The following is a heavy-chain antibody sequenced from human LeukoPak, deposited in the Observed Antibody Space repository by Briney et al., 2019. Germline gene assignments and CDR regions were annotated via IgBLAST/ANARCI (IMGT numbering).Heavy chain of an antibody. V-gene: IGHV3-48*03. Sequence: PGGYLRLSCAASGFTFSSYEMNWVRQAPGKGLEWVSYISSSGSTTYYADSVKGRFTISRDNAKNSLYLQMNSLRAEDTAVYYCARDHGIGFGDFDYWGQGTLVTVSS. CDR2: ISSSGSTT. CDR1: GFTFSSYE. CDR3: ARDHGIGFGDFDY. D-gene: IGHD3-10*01. J-gene: IGHJ4*02.